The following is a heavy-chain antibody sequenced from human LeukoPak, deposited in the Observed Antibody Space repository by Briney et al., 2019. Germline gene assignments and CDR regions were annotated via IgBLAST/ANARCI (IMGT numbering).Heavy chain of an antibody. Sequence: SETLSLTCAVSPGSMDSGLYYWTWIRQPAGKGLEWISRISNSGSTAYNPSLRSRVTITLDTSNNHLSLKVTSVTAADTAVYYCARETKDIYSPSWGLYDTYYYIDAWGKGTTVTVSS. D-gene: IGHD5/OR15-5a*01. CDR2: ISNSGST. CDR3: ARETKDIYSPSWGLYDTYYYIDA. V-gene: IGHV4-61*02. J-gene: IGHJ6*03. CDR1: PGSMDSGLYY.